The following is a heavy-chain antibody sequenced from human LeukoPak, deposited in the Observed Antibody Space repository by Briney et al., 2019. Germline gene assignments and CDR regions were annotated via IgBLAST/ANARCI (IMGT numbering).Heavy chain of an antibody. D-gene: IGHD3-10*01. J-gene: IGHJ4*02. CDR1: GGSISSYY. CDR3: ARHDRSITMVRGVIITGFDY. Sequence: SETLSLTCTVSGGSISSYYWSWIRQPPGKGLEWIGYIYYSGSTNYNPSLKSRVTISVDTSKNQFSLKLSPVTAADPAVYYCARHDRSITMVRGVIITGFDYWGQGTLVTVSS. CDR2: IYYSGST. V-gene: IGHV4-59*08.